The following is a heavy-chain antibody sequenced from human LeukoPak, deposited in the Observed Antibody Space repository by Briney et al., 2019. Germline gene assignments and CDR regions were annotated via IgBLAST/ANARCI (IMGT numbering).Heavy chain of an antibody. CDR1: GGSMSSYC. D-gene: IGHD5-24*01. V-gene: IGHV4-59*08. CDR2: IYYSGST. J-gene: IGHJ4*02. CDR3: ARGARAGYNLEPFDY. Sequence: SETLSLTCTVSGGSMSSYCWSWIRQPPGKGLEWIGYIYYSGSTKYSPSLKSRVTISIDTSKNQFSLKLSSVTATDTAVYYCARGARAGYNLEPFDYWGQGTLVTVSS.